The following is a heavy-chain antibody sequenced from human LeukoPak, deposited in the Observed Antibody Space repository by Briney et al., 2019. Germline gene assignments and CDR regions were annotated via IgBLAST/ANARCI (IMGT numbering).Heavy chain of an antibody. Sequence: GGSLRLSCAVSGLSFNSYGMHWVRQAPGKGLEWVAVISYDGSNTYYADSVKGRFTISRDNSKTTLYLQMNRLRPEDTAAYYCAKERGSGNYYFALDVWGQGTTVTVSS. CDR3: AKERGSGNYYFALDV. CDR1: GLSFNSYG. D-gene: IGHD3-10*01. J-gene: IGHJ6*02. CDR2: ISYDGSNT. V-gene: IGHV3-30*18.